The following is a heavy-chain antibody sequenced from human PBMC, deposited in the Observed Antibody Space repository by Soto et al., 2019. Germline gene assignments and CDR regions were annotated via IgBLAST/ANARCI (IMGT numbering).Heavy chain of an antibody. Sequence: PSETLSLTYTASGGSISSYYWSWIRQPPGKGLEWIGYIYYSGSTNYNPSLKSRVTISVDTSKNQFSLKLSSVTAADTAVYYCARDRYGDYVYFDYWGQGTLVTVSS. D-gene: IGHD4-17*01. CDR1: GGSISSYY. CDR3: ARDRYGDYVYFDY. CDR2: IYYSGST. J-gene: IGHJ4*02. V-gene: IGHV4-59*01.